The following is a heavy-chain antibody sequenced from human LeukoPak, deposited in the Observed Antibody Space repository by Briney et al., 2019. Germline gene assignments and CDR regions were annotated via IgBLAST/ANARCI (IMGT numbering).Heavy chain of an antibody. J-gene: IGHJ4*02. V-gene: IGHV3-64*02. CDR1: GFIFSSYA. CDR3: ARDPAPSNYIAAAGVDY. CDR2: ITGNGGGT. Sequence: GGSLRLSCAASGFIFSSYAMQWVRQAPGKELECISAITGNGGGTFYADSVKGRFTISRDNSKNTLFLQMDSLKAEDMAVYYCARDPAPSNYIAAAGVDYWGQGTLVTVSS. D-gene: IGHD6-13*01.